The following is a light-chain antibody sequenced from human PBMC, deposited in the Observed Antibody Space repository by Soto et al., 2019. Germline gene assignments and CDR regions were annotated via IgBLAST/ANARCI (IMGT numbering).Light chain of an antibody. CDR1: QSISSGY. J-gene: IGKJ1*01. V-gene: IGKV3-20*01. CDR2: GAS. CDR3: QQYGKT. Sequence: EIVLTQSPGTLSLSPGERATLSCRASQSISSGYLAWYQQKPGQAPRLLIYGASTRASGIPDRFSGSASGTDFTLTISRLEPEDFAVYYCQQYGKTFGQGTKVDIK.